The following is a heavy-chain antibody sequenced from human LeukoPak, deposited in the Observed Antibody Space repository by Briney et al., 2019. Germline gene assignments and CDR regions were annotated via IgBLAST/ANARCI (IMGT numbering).Heavy chain of an antibody. CDR1: GGLISSYY. Sequence: SEPLSLPCTVSGGLISSYYWIWIRQPPGKGLEWIGYIYYSGTTNYNPSLKSRVTISLDTSKKQFSLKLSSVTAADTAVYFCARHLYSGYDRVFDYWGQGTLVTVSS. V-gene: IGHV4-59*08. CDR2: IYYSGTT. D-gene: IGHD5-12*01. J-gene: IGHJ4*02. CDR3: ARHLYSGYDRVFDY.